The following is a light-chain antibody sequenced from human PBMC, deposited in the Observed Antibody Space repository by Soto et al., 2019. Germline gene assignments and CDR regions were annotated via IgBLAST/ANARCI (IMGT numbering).Light chain of an antibody. CDR2: SNN. CDR3: AAWDDSLNGVV. Sequence: QSVLTQPPSASGTPGQRVTISCSGSSSNIGGNTVNWFQQLPGTAPKLFIYSNNQRPSGVPDRFSGSKSGTSASLAISGLQSEDEADYYCAAWDDSLNGVVFGGGTKLTVL. V-gene: IGLV1-44*01. CDR1: SSNIGGNT. J-gene: IGLJ2*01.